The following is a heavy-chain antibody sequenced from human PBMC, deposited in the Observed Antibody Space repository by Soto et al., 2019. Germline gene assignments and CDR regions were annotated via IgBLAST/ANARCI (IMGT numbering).Heavy chain of an antibody. CDR2: IRRKANSYTT. CDR1: GLIFSDYH. CDR3: AMLGGWSGGSSGMDV. D-gene: IGHD6-19*01. V-gene: IGHV3-72*01. Sequence: EVQLVESGGGLVQPGGSLRLSCAASGLIFSDYHMDWVRQAPGKGLAWVGRIRRKANSYTTEYAASVKGRFTISRDDSKNSLYLQMNSLKSEDTAVYYCAMLGGWSGGSSGMDVWGQGPTVTVSS. J-gene: IGHJ6*02.